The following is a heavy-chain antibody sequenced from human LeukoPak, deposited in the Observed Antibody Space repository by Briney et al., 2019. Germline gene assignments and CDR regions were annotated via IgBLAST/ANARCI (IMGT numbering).Heavy chain of an antibody. V-gene: IGHV1-18*01. CDR1: GYTFTSYG. D-gene: IGHD1-26*01. CDR2: ISAYNGNT. CDR3: ARDYSGCYFHYYYYYIDV. Sequence: GASVKVSCKASGYTFTSYGISWVRQAPGQGLEWMEWISAYNGNTNYAQKLQGRVTMTTDTSTSTAYMELRSLRSDDTAVYYCARDYSGCYFHYYYYYIDVWGKGTTVTVSS. J-gene: IGHJ6*03.